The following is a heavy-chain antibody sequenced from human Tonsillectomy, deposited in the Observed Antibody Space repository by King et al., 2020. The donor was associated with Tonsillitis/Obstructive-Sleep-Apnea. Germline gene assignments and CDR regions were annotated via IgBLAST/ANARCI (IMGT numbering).Heavy chain of an antibody. J-gene: IGHJ5*02. Sequence: VQLQESGPGLVKPSETLSLTCTVSGGSISSYYWSWIRQPPGKGLEWIGYIYYSGSTNYNPSLKSRVTISVDTSKKQFSLKLSSVTAADTAVYYCARYNPASGHYDCWSGGNWFDPWGQGTLVTVSS. CDR3: ARYNPASGHYDCWSGGNWFDP. D-gene: IGHD3-3*01. CDR2: IYYSGST. CDR1: GGSISSYY. V-gene: IGHV4-59*08.